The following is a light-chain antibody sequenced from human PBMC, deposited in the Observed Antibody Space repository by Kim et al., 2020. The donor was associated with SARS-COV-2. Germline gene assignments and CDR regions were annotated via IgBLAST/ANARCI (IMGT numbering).Light chain of an antibody. V-gene: IGKV3-20*01. Sequence: LSPGERATLSCRASQSVSSSLLAWYQQRPGQAPRLLIYDASSRATGIPDRFSGSGSGRDFTLTINRLQPEDFAVYYCQQYGSSWTFGQGTKVDIK. CDR3: QQYGSSWT. CDR2: DAS. J-gene: IGKJ1*01. CDR1: QSVSSSL.